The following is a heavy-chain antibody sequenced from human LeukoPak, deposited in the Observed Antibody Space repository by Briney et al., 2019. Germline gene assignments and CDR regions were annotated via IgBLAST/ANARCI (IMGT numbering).Heavy chain of an antibody. D-gene: IGHD3-10*01. Sequence: GGSLRLSCVPSGFTFSIHWRSWVRQAPDKGLEWVANINQGGSVRYYVDSVKGRFTVSRDNAKNSLYLQMDSLRAEDTAIYYCARIYSESYIDYWGQGTLVTVSS. J-gene: IGHJ4*02. V-gene: IGHV3-7*01. CDR3: ARIYSESYIDY. CDR1: GFTFSIHW. CDR2: INQGGSVR.